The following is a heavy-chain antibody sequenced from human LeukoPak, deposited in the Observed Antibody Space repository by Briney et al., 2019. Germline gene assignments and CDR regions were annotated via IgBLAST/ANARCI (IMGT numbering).Heavy chain of an antibody. V-gene: IGHV5-51*01. J-gene: IGHJ6*02. CDR3: ARRGFDYGMDV. D-gene: IGHD5-12*01. CDR2: IYPGDSDT. CDR1: GYRFSTYW. Sequence: GEFLKISCKGSGYRFSTYWIGWVRQMPGKGLEWMGIIYPGDSDTTYSPSFQGQVTISADKSINTAYLQWSSLRASDTATYYCARRGFDYGMDVWGQGTTVTVSS.